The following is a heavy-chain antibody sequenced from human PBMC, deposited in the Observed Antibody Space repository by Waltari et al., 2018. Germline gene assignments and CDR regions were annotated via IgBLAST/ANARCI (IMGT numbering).Heavy chain of an antibody. J-gene: IGHJ4*02. Sequence: EVQLLESGGGLVQPGGSLRLSCAASGFTFSSYAMSWVRQAPGKGLEWVSVIYSGGSTYYADSVKGRFTISRDNSKNTLYLQMNSLRAEDTAVYYCAKDIAAAGTGGYFDYWGQGTLVTVSS. CDR2: IYSGGST. V-gene: IGHV3-23*03. CDR3: AKDIAAAGTGGYFDY. CDR1: GFTFSSYA. D-gene: IGHD6-13*01.